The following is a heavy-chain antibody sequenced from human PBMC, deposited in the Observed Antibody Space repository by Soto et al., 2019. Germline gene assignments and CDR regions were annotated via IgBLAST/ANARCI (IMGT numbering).Heavy chain of an antibody. J-gene: IGHJ6*02. CDR3: ARGFSATGDYYYYYGMDV. Sequence: SETLSLTCTVSGGSISSGDYYWSWIRQPPGKGLEWIGYIYYSGSTYYNPSLKSRVTISVDTSKNQFSLKLSSVTAADTAVYYCARGFSATGDYYYYYGMDVWGQGTTVTVSS. V-gene: IGHV4-30-4*01. CDR2: IYYSGST. CDR1: GGSISSGDYY. D-gene: IGHD2-15*01.